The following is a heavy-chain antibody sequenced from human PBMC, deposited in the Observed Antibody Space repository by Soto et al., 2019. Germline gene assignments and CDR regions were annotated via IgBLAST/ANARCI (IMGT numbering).Heavy chain of an antibody. CDR3: ARLPSRHWVDY. CDR2: INNGGGT. V-gene: IGHV1-2*02. D-gene: IGHD3-16*01. J-gene: IGHJ4*02. CDR1: RSTFTNFY. Sequence: ASVKVSCKASRSTFTNFYLHWVRQAPGQRPEWMGWINNGGGTIYAQKFQGRLTMTRDTSITTAYMELSRLSSDDTAFYYCARLPSRHWVDYWGQGTLVTVSS.